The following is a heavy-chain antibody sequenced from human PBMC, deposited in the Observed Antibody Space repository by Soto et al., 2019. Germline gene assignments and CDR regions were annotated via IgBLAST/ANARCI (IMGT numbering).Heavy chain of an antibody. J-gene: IGHJ6*02. CDR1: GFTVSSNY. CDR2: IYSGGST. V-gene: IGHV3-53*01. D-gene: IGHD5-18*01. Sequence: GGSLRLSCAASGFTVSSNYMSWVRQAPGKGLEWVSVIYSGGSTYYADSVKGRFTISRDNSKNTLYLQMNSLRAEDTAVYYCARDYGYSYGLYYYYYGMDVWGQGTTVTVSS. CDR3: ARDYGYSYGLYYYYYGMDV.